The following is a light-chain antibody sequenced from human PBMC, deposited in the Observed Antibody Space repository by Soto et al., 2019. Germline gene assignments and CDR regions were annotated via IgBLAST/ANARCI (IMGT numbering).Light chain of an antibody. V-gene: IGKV1D-12*01. CDR3: QQAGTFPIT. CDR2: AAS. Sequence: MTPSQSSVSSSVGDRVTITCHACHGRSMSLAWYQQKPGKAPKLLICAASSLQSGVPSRFSASGFGTDFTLTISSLHPEDSAIYYCQQAGTFPITFGQGTLLEIK. J-gene: IGKJ5*01. CDR1: HGRSMS.